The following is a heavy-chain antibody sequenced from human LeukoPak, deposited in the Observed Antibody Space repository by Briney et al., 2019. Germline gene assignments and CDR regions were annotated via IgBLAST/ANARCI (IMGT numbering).Heavy chain of an antibody. CDR1: GFTVSRNY. J-gene: IGHJ4*02. V-gene: IGHV3-66*01. D-gene: IGHD3-22*01. Sequence: GGSLRPSCAASGFTVSRNYMSWVRQAPGKGLEWVSIIDSGGSTYYADSVKGRFTISRDNSKNTLYLQMNSLRAEDTAVYYCARDLVKWLPYYWGQGTLVTVSS. CDR2: IDSGGST. CDR3: ARDLVKWLPYY.